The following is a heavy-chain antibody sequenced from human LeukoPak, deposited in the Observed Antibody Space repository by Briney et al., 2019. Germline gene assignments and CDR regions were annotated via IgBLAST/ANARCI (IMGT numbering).Heavy chain of an antibody. V-gene: IGHV1-69*06. D-gene: IGHD6-13*01. CDR1: GGTFSSYA. Sequence: SVKVSRKASGGTFSSYATSWVRQAPGQGLEWMGGIIPIFGTANYAQKFQGRVTITADKSTSTAYMELSSLRSEDTAVYYCARAPAAGTDHFDYWGQGTLVTVSS. J-gene: IGHJ4*02. CDR2: IIPIFGTA. CDR3: ARAPAAGTDHFDY.